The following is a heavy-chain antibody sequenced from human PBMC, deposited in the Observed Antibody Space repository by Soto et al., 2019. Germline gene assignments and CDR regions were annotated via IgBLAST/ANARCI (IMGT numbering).Heavy chain of an antibody. V-gene: IGHV1-3*01. Sequence: ASVKVSCKASGYTFTSYAMHWVRQAPGQRLVWMGWISAGNGNTKFSQKFQGRVTITRDTSASTAYMELSSLRSEDTAVYYCARDRRYCSGGSCYSLSWYFDLWGRGTLVTVSS. CDR1: GYTFTSYA. CDR3: ARDRRYCSGGSCYSLSWYFDL. D-gene: IGHD2-15*01. CDR2: ISAGNGNT. J-gene: IGHJ2*01.